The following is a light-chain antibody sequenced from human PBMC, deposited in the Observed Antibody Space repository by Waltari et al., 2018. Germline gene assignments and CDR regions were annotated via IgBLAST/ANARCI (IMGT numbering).Light chain of an antibody. CDR1: QIVISRY. CDR2: DAS. V-gene: IGKV3-20*01. Sequence: EMVLTQSPGTLSVTPGERATLSCRASQIVISRYLAWYQQKPGQAPRLLIFDASSRATGIHDRFTGSGSGTDFSLTISSVEPEDSAVYYCHGYGSSPTWTFGQGTKVEIK. CDR3: HGYGSSPTWT. J-gene: IGKJ1*01.